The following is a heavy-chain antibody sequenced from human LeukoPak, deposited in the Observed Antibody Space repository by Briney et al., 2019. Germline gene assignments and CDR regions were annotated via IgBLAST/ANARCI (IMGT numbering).Heavy chain of an antibody. J-gene: IGHJ2*01. CDR2: ISYSGST. CDR3: PYYYDSSGYLEGMRSWYFDL. D-gene: IGHD3-22*01. V-gene: IGHV4-39*07. CDR1: GGSISSDIYY. Sequence: SETLSLTCSVSGGSISSDIYYWGWIRQPPGKGLEWIAIISYSGSTYYNPSLKSRVTISVDTSKNLFSLNLSSVTAADTAVYYCPYYYDSSGYLEGMRSWYFDLWGRGTLVTVSS.